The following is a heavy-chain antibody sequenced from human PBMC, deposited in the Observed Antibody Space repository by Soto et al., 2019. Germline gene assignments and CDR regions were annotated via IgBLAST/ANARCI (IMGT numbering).Heavy chain of an antibody. J-gene: IGHJ6*03. CDR2: IYYSGST. CDR1: GGSISSYY. D-gene: IGHD3-3*01. Sequence: SETLSLTCTVSGGSISSYYWSWIRQPPGKGLEWIGYIYYSGSTNYNPSLKSRVTISVDTSKNQFSLKLSSVTAADTALYYCARGSRPDYDFWSGYATGSYYYYYYMDVWGKGTTVTVSS. V-gene: IGHV4-59*01. CDR3: ARGSRPDYDFWSGYATGSYYYYYYMDV.